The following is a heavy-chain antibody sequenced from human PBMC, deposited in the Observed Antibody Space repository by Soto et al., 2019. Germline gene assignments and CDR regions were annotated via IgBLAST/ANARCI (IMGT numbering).Heavy chain of an antibody. Sequence: QVQLVQSGAEVKKPGSSVKVSCKASGGTFSSYTISWVRQAPGQGLEWMGRIIPILGTANYAQKFQGRVTIPADKSTSTASMELSSLRSEDTAVYYCARDSGDYNWFDPWGQGTLVTVSS. CDR3: ARDSGDYNWFDP. V-gene: IGHV1-69*08. J-gene: IGHJ5*02. D-gene: IGHD4-17*01. CDR1: GGTFSSYT. CDR2: IIPILGTA.